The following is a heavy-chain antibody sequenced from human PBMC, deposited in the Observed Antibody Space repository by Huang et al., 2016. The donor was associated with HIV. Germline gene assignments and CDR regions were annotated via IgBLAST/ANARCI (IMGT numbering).Heavy chain of an antibody. CDR2: ISAYNGHT. D-gene: IGHD6-19*01. J-gene: IGHJ4*02. V-gene: IGHV1-18*01. Sequence: QVQLVQSGAEVKKPGASVKVSCKASCYTFTSYVSWVRQAPGQGLEWMGWISAYNGHTNYAQKLQGRVTMTTETSTSTAYMELRSLRSDDTAVYYCARDRGAVAGTSPGYWGQGTLVTVSS. CDR1: CYTFTSY. CDR3: ARDRGAVAGTSPGY.